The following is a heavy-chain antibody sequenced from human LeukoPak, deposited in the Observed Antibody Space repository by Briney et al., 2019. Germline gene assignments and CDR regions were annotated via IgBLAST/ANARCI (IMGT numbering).Heavy chain of an antibody. CDR1: GGSINSGGYY. CDR3: ARRTYSYGFRFDP. Sequence: PSETLSLTCNVSGGSINSGGYYWGWLRQPPGKGLEWIGSNDYSGSAVYSPSLKSRLTISVDTSKNQFSLKVASVTAADTAVYYCARRTYSYGFRFDPWGQGTLVTVSS. J-gene: IGHJ5*02. D-gene: IGHD3-16*02. CDR2: NDYSGSA. V-gene: IGHV4-39*01.